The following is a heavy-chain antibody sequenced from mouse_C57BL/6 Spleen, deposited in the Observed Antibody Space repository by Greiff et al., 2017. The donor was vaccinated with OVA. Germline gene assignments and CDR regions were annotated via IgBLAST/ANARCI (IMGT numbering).Heavy chain of an antibody. D-gene: IGHD2-2*01. CDR1: GFTFSSYG. J-gene: IGHJ2*01. V-gene: IGHV5-6*02. CDR3: ARHKGYDDFDY. Sequence: DVMLVESGGDLVKPGGSLKLSCAASGFTFSSYGMSWVRQTPDKRLEWVATISSGGSYTYYPDSVKGRFTISRDNAKNTLYLQMSSLKSEDTAMYYCARHKGYDDFDYWGQGTTLTVSS. CDR2: ISSGGSYT.